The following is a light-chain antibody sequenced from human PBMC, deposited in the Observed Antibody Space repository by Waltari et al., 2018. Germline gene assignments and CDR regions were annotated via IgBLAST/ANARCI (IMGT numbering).Light chain of an antibody. Sequence: QSALTQSRSVSGSPGQSVTISCTGTSSDVGGYNYVSWYQQHPGKAPKLMIYDVNNRPSGVPDRFSGSKSGNTASLTISGLQAEDEADYYCSSYAGGYTDVFGTGTKVTVL. CDR3: SSYAGGYTDV. V-gene: IGLV2-11*01. CDR2: DVN. CDR1: SSDVGGYNY. J-gene: IGLJ1*01.